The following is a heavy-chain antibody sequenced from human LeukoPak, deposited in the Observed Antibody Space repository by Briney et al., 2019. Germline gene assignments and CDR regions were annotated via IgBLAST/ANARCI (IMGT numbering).Heavy chain of an antibody. J-gene: IGHJ3*02. CDR2: INYSGTT. V-gene: IGHV4-59*08. CDR1: GGSISLYY. Sequence: SETLSLTCTVSGGSISLYYWSWMPQPPGKGLEYIGYINYSGTTDSNPSLKSRVTISVETSKNQFSLKLSSVAAGDTAVYYCARHESAWRGAFDIWGQGTMVTVSS. D-gene: IGHD3-3*01. CDR3: ARHESAWRGAFDI.